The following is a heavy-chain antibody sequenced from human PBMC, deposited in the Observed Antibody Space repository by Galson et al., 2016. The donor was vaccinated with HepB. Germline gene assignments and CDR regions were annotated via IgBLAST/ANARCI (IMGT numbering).Heavy chain of an antibody. V-gene: IGHV3-73*01. CDR2: IRSEAHSYAT. Sequence: SLRLSCAASGFTLSDSTMHWVRQASGKGLEWVGRIRSEAHSYATAYSASVKGRFTISRDDSKDTAYMEMNSLKTEDTAVYYCTRTYYYDSSGYYYGLDAAFDIGGQGTMVTVSS. CDR3: TRTYYYDSSGYYYGLDAAFDI. D-gene: IGHD3-22*01. CDR1: GFTLSDST. J-gene: IGHJ3*02.